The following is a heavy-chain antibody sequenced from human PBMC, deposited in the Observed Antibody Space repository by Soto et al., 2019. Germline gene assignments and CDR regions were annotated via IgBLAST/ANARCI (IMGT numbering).Heavy chain of an antibody. V-gene: IGHV3-7*01. J-gene: IGHJ4*02. CDR2: INQDGSER. CDR1: GFTFSTCW. D-gene: IGHD3-10*01. CDR3: VKDNRGSY. Sequence: GGSLRLSCAASGFTFSTCWMMWVRQAPGKGLEWVANINQDGSERYCVDSVKGRFTISRDNAKNSLYLQMNSLRAEDTAVYYCVKDNRGSYWGQGTLVTVLL.